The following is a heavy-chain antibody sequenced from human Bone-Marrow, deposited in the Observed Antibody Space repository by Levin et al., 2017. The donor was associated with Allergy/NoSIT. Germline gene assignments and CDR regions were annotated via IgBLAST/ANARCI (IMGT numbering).Heavy chain of an antibody. CDR1: GFIFADYA. D-gene: IGHD4-17*01. V-gene: IGHV3-23*01. Sequence: PSASVKVSCRLSGFIFADYAMSWVRRAPGRGLEWVSSLDGSSGKTLYADSVKGRFTISREYSKDTLFLQMNSLRAEDTARYYCVKAETTVMLDYSSFDVWGEGTAVTVSS. CDR3: VKAETTVMLDYSSFDV. CDR2: LDGSSGKT. J-gene: IGHJ6*04.